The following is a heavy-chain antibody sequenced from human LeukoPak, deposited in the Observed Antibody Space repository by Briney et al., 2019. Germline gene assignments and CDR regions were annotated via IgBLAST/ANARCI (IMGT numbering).Heavy chain of an antibody. D-gene: IGHD2-21*01. J-gene: IGHJ6*03. CDR3: ARGGIGRIAMAVDYYMDV. Sequence: GASVKVSCKASGYTFTGYYLHWVRQAPGQGLEWMGWINSKNGGTSYARKFQGRVTMTRDTSINTAYMELSSLKSDDTAIYYCARGGIGRIAMAVDYYMDVWGKGTTVTISS. CDR1: GYTFTGYY. CDR2: INSKNGGT. V-gene: IGHV1-2*02.